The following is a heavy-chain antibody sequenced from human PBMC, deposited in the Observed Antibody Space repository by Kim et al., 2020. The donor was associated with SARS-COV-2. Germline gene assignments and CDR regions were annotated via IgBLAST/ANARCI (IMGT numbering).Heavy chain of an antibody. CDR2: ISGSGVTS. CDR3: AKTGGGGSWPEATYYYGLDV. J-gene: IGHJ6*02. Sequence: GGSLRLSCVASGFSFKNFAMSWVRQTPGKGLEWVSGISGSGVTSDYAEYVKGRFTLSRDNSNNTVFLQMHSLRTEDAAVYFFAKTGGGGSWPEATYYYGLDVWGQGTTVIVS. D-gene: IGHD2-15*01. V-gene: IGHV3-23*01. CDR1: GFSFKNFA.